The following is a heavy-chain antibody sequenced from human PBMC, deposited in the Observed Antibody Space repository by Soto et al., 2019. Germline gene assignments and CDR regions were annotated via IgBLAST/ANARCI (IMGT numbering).Heavy chain of an antibody. Sequence: GASVKVSCKASGYTFSDYYLNWVRQAPGQGLEWMGWINPDSGDTIYAQQFQGRVTMTRDTSSTTAYMELSRLRSDDTAVYYCVVQDYGDYLADYHGMDVGGQGTTVTVSS. CDR1: GYTFSDYY. CDR2: INPDSGDT. D-gene: IGHD4-17*01. V-gene: IGHV1-2*02. J-gene: IGHJ6*02. CDR3: VVQDYGDYLADYHGMDV.